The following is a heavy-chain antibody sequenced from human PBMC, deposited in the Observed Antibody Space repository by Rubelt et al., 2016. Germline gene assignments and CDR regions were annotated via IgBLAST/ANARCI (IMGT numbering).Heavy chain of an antibody. CDR1: GYTFTGYY. V-gene: IGHV1-2*06. Sequence: QVQLVQSGAEVKKPGSSVKVSCKASGYTFTGYYIHWVRQAPGQGLECMGRINPNTGGTNYSQKFQGRVNMTRDTSMKIAYMELSRLRSDDTAVYYCARGSYFTSGLDYWGQGTLVTVSS. D-gene: IGHD2/OR15-2a*01. CDR3: ARGSYFTSGLDY. CDR2: INPNTGGT. J-gene: IGHJ4*02.